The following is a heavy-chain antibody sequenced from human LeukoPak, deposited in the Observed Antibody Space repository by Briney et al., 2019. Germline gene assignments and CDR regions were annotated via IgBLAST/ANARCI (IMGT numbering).Heavy chain of an antibody. V-gene: IGHV4-30-4*01. J-gene: IGHJ4*02. CDR2: IYYSGST. D-gene: IGHD3-3*01. CDR3: ARVSDYDFWSGYFYFGY. CDR1: GGSISSGDYY. Sequence: KSSETLSLTCTVSGGSISSGDYYWSWIRQPPGKGLEWIGYIYYSGSTYYNPSLKSRVTISVDTSKNQFSLKLSSVTAADTAVYYCARVSDYDFWSGYFYFGYWGQGTLVTVSS.